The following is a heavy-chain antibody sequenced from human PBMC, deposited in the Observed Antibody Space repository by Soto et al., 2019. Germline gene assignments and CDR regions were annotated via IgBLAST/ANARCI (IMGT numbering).Heavy chain of an antibody. CDR1: GGSISSNNW. J-gene: IGHJ4*02. Sequence: SETLSLTCAVSGGSISSNNWWSWVRQPPGKGLEWIGEIYHSGSTNYNPSLKSRVTISVDKSKNQFSLKLSSVTAADTAVYYCARAMWLLSRPSYYFYDWGKGTLVTVSS. CDR3: ARAMWLLSRPSYYFYD. D-gene: IGHD3-22*01. V-gene: IGHV4-4*02. CDR2: IYHSGST.